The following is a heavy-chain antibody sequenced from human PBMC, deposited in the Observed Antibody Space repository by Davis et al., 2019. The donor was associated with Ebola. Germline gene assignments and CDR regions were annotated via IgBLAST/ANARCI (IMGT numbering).Heavy chain of an antibody. V-gene: IGHV1-69*10. Sequence: SVKVSCKASGGTFSSYAISWVRQAPGQGLEWMGGIIPILGIANYAQKFQGRVTITADESTSTAYMELSSLRSEDTAVYYCARVPLLRYFDWLPRADYYYYMDVWGKGTTVTVSS. J-gene: IGHJ6*03. D-gene: IGHD3-9*01. CDR3: ARVPLLRYFDWLPRADYYYYMDV. CDR1: GGTFSSYA. CDR2: IIPILGIA.